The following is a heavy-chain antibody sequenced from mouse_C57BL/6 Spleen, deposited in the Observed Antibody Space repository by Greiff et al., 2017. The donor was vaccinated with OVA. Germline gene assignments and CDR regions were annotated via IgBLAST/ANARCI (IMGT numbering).Heavy chain of an antibody. Sequence: VQLQQSGAELVRPGASVKLSCTASGYNIKDDYMHWVKQRPEQGLEWIGWIDPGNGDTEYASKFQGKATITADTSSNTAYLQLSSLTSEDAAVYYCTTVSSFDYWGQGTTLTVSA. J-gene: IGHJ2*01. D-gene: IGHD1-1*01. CDR3: TTVSSFDY. V-gene: IGHV14-4*01. CDR1: GYNIKDDY. CDR2: IDPGNGDT.